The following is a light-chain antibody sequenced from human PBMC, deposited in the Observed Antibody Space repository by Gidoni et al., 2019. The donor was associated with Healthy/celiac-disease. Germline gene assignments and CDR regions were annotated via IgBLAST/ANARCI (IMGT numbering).Light chain of an antibody. CDR1: QGISNY. Sequence: DIQMTQSPSSLSASVGDRVTITCRASQGISNYLAWYQQKPGKVPKLLIYAASTLQSGVPSRFSGSGSGTDFTLTISSLQPEDVATYYFQKYNSATFTVGPGTKVDIK. CDR3: QKYNSATFT. CDR2: AAS. V-gene: IGKV1-27*01. J-gene: IGKJ3*01.